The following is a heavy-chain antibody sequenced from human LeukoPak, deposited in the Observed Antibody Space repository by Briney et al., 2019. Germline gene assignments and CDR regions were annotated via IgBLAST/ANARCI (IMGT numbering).Heavy chain of an antibody. D-gene: IGHD6-19*01. Sequence: GGSLRLSCAASGFTFSSYSMNWVRQAPGKGLEWVSSISSSSSYIYYADSVKGRFTISRDNAKNSLYLQMNSLRAEDTAVYYCARGLIAVAGDDAFDIWGQGTMVTVSS. V-gene: IGHV3-21*01. CDR1: GFTFSSYS. CDR3: ARGLIAVAGDDAFDI. CDR2: ISSSSSYI. J-gene: IGHJ3*02.